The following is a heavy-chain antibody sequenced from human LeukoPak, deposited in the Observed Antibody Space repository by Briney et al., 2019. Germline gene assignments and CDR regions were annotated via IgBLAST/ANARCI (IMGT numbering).Heavy chain of an antibody. CDR1: GFTFSSYG. V-gene: IGHV3-21*01. CDR2: ISGFTA. J-gene: IGHJ6*03. D-gene: IGHD3-10*01. Sequence: GGSLRLSCAASGFTFSSYGMSWVRQAPGKGLEWVSTISGFTAYYADSVKGRFTISRDNAKNSLYLQMNSLRAEDTAVYYCARDGLLWFGEFSSYYYYYMDVWGKGTTVTISS. CDR3: ARDGLLWFGEFSSYYYYYMDV.